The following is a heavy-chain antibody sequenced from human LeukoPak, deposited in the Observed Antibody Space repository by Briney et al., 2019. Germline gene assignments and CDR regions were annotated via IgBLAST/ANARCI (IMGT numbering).Heavy chain of an antibody. CDR1: GDSITTTDHY. Sequence: PSETLSLTCTVSGDSITTTDHYWGWIRQSPDKGLEWIGNIYYSGITDNNPSLKSRVTMSVDTSKNQFSLKLRSVTPADSAVYYCARHRTDQYHFYYMDVWGKGTTVIVSS. D-gene: IGHD1-1*01. V-gene: IGHV4-39*01. CDR2: IYYSGIT. CDR3: ARHRTDQYHFYYMDV. J-gene: IGHJ6*03.